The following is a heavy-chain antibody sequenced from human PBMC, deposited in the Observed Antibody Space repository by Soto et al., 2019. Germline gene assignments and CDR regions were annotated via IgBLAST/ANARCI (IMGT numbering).Heavy chain of an antibody. D-gene: IGHD3-9*01. CDR2: VYYTGFT. J-gene: IGHJ4*02. CDR3: GRLEGLATLPYYFAY. Sequence: SETLALTCTVSGDSSSSSDYWGWVRRPPGKGLECIGAVYYTGFTYYNPSLKSRLTISLDTSKNQFSLRLMSVTAADTAVYYCGRLEGLATLPYYFAYWGQGALVPVSS. V-gene: IGHV4-39*01. CDR1: GDSSSSSDY.